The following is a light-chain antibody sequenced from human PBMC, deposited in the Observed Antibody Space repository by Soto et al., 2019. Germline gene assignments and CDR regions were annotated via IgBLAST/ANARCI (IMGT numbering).Light chain of an antibody. Sequence: QSALTQPPSASGSPGQSVTISCTGTSSDVGGYNYVSWYQQHPGKAPKLMIYEVSKRPSGVPDRFSGSKSGNTASLTVSGLQAEDEADYCCSSYAGSNSFGTGTKLTVL. J-gene: IGLJ1*01. V-gene: IGLV2-8*01. CDR3: SSYAGSNS. CDR2: EVS. CDR1: SSDVGGYNY.